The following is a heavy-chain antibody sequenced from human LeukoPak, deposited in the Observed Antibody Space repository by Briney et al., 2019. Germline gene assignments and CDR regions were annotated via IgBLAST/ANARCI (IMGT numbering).Heavy chain of an antibody. J-gene: IGHJ4*02. CDR2: IYHSGST. CDR1: GGSISSAGYY. Sequence: PSETLSLTCTVSGGSISSAGYYWSWIRQPPGKGLEWIGYIYHSGSTYYNPSLKSRVTISVDRTKNQFSLKLSSVTAADTAVYYCARHNSITIFGVVDSLADYWGQGTLVTVSS. V-gene: IGHV4-30-2*01. D-gene: IGHD3-3*01. CDR3: ARHNSITIFGVVDSLADY.